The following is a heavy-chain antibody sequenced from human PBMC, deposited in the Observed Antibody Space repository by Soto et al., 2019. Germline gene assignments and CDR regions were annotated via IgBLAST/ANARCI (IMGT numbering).Heavy chain of an antibody. CDR1: GGTFSSYT. CDR3: ARGAPIVVVPAAMGDYYFDY. V-gene: IGHV1-69*02. D-gene: IGHD2-2*01. J-gene: IGHJ4*02. Sequence: ASVKVSCKASGGTFSSYTISWVRQAPGQGLEWMGRIIPILGIANYAQKFQGRVTITADKSTSTAYMELSSLRSEDTAVYYCARGAPIVVVPAAMGDYYFDYWGQGTLVTVSS. CDR2: IIPILGIA.